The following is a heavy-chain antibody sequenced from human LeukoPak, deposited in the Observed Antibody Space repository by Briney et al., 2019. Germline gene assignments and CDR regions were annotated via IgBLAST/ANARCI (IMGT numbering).Heavy chain of an antibody. CDR2: ISSSSSYI. J-gene: IGHJ4*02. CDR1: GFTFSSYS. CDR3: ARAESSSGSFDY. Sequence: GASLRLSCAASGFTFSSYSMNWVRQAPGKGLEWVSSISSSSSYIYYADSVKGRFTISRDNAKNSLYLQMNSLRAEDTAVYYCARAESSSGSFDYWGQGTLVTVSS. D-gene: IGHD6-13*01. V-gene: IGHV3-21*01.